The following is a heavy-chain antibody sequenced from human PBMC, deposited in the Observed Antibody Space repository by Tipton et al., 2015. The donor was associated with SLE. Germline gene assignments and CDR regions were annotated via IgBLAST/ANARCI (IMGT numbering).Heavy chain of an antibody. J-gene: IGHJ5*02. CDR1: GDPISIYS. CDR2: VYHSGST. D-gene: IGHD3/OR15-3a*01. V-gene: IGHV4-59*01. CDR3: ARTSLGFNFWTGSPFDP. Sequence: TLSLTCTVSGDPISIYSWNWIRQSPGKGLEWIGHVYHSGSTIYNPSLRSRLTISVDTSRNQFSLKLNSLTAADTAVYYCARTSLGFNFWTGSPFDPWGQGTPVTVSS.